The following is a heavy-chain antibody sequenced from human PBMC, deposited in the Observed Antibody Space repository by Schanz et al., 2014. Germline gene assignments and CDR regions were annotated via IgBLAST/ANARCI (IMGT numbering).Heavy chain of an antibody. V-gene: IGHV1-2*02. CDR2: INPNSGGT. D-gene: IGHD2-15*01. CDR3: ARVTLYCRGGSCPFDY. J-gene: IGHJ4*02. CDR1: GYTFTDYY. Sequence: QVQLVQSGAEVKKPGASVKVSCKASGYTFTDYYIHWVRQAPGQGLEWMGWINPNSGGTKYAQKFQGRVTMTRDTSISTAYMELSRLRSDDTAVYYCARVTLYCRGGSCPFDYWGQGTLVTVSS.